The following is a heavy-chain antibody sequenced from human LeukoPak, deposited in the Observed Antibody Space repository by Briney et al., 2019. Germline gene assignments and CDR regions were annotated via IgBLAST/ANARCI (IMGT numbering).Heavy chain of an antibody. J-gene: IGHJ4*02. CDR2: ISSSSSYI. D-gene: IGHD3-10*01. Sequence: GGSLRLSCAASGFTFSSYSVNWVRQAPGKGLEWVSSISSSSSYIYYADSVKGRFTISRDNAKNSLYLQMNSLRAEDTAVYYCARTHSNYYGSGGQLYYFDYWGQGTLVTVSS. CDR1: GFTFSSYS. CDR3: ARTHSNYYGSGGQLYYFDY. V-gene: IGHV3-21*01.